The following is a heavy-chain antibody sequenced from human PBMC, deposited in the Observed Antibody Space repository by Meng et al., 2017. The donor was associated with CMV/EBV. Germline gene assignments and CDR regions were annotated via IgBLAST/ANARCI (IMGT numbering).Heavy chain of an antibody. Sequence: GGSLRLSCAASGFTFSSYAMHWVRQAPGKGLEWVAVISYDGSNKYYADSVKGRFTISRDNAKNSLYLQMNSLRAEDTAVYYCARDRDCSSTSCYGVGMDVWGQGTTVTVSS. V-gene: IGHV3-30-3*01. CDR1: GFTFSSYA. CDR3: ARDRDCSSTSCYGVGMDV. J-gene: IGHJ6*02. CDR2: ISYDGSNK. D-gene: IGHD2-2*01.